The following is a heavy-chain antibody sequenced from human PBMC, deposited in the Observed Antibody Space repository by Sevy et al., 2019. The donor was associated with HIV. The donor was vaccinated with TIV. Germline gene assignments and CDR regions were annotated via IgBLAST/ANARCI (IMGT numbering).Heavy chain of an antibody. D-gene: IGHD3-22*01. CDR3: AKDYYDSSGLSWYFDL. V-gene: IGHV3-23*01. J-gene: IGHJ2*01. CDR1: GFTFSSYA. CDR2: ISGSGGST. Sequence: GGSLRLSCAASGFTFSSYAMSWVRQAPGKGLEWVSTISGSGGSTYYADSVKGRFTISRDSSKNTLYLQMNSLMGEDTAVYYCAKDYYDSSGLSWYFDLWGRGTLVTVSS.